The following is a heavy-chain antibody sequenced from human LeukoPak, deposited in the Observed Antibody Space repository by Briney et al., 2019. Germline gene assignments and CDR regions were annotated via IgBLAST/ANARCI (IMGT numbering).Heavy chain of an antibody. Sequence: PGGSLRLSCAASGFTVSNNYMSWVRQAPGKGLEWVSVIHTDGTTYYADSVKGRFTISRDNAKNTLYLQMNSLRAEDTAVYYCARRIQGMAPYYFDYWGQGTLVTVSS. CDR3: ARRIQGMAPYYFDY. CDR2: IHTDGTT. J-gene: IGHJ4*02. CDR1: GFTVSNNY. V-gene: IGHV3-53*01. D-gene: IGHD5-24*01.